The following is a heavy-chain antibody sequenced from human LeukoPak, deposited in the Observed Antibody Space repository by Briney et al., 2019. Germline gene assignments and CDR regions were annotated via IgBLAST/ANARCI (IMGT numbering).Heavy chain of an antibody. CDR3: ARDPGPLSAGYSRGWYPPLGK. D-gene: IGHD6-19*01. CDR1: GGSISSYY. V-gene: IGHV4-59*01. CDR2: ISYSGTT. Sequence: SETLSLTCTVSGGSISSYYWSWIRQPPGKGLEWIGYISYSGTTNYNPSLKRRVTISVDTSKNQFSLKLSSVTAADTAVYYCARDPGPLSAGYSRGWYPPLGKWGQGTLVTVSS. J-gene: IGHJ4*02.